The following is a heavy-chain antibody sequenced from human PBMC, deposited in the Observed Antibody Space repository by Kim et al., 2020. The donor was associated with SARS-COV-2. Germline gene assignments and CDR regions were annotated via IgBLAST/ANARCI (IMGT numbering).Heavy chain of an antibody. J-gene: IGHJ4*01. CDR2: ISCSGGTT. Sequence: GGSLRLSCAASGFTFTSYAMSWVRQAPGKGLEWVSAISCSGGTTYYADSVKGLFIISRDTYKNTPNNQMNSLRTEDTAVYYCAKEMGYSDDYGDYLDDWG. V-gene: IGHV3-23*01. D-gene: IGHD4-17*01. CDR3: AKEMGYSDDYGDYLDD. CDR1: GFTFTSYA.